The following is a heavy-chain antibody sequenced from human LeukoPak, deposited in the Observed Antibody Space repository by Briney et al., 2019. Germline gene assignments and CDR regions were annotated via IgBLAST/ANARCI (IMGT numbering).Heavy chain of an antibody. D-gene: IGHD6-13*01. CDR2: IYYSGST. CDR1: GFTVSSNY. CDR3: ARDRIAAAGTETGGMDV. V-gene: IGHV4-31*02. J-gene: IGHJ6*02. Sequence: LRLSCAASGFTVSSNYMSWIRQHPGKGLEWIGYIYYSGSTYYNPSLKSRVTISVDTSKNQFSLKLSSVTAADTAVYYCARDRIAAAGTETGGMDVWGQGTTVTVSS.